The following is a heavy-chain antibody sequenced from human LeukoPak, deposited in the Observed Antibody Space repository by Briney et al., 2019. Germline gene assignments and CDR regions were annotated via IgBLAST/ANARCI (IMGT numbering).Heavy chain of an antibody. CDR1: GGSISSYY. CDR3: ARDILEWSAFDI. Sequence: ASETLSLTCTVSGGSISSYYWSWIRQPPGKGLEWIGYIYYSGGTNYNPSLKSRVTISVDTSKNQFSLKLSSVTAADTAVYYCARDILEWSAFDIWGQGTMVTVSS. V-gene: IGHV4-59*01. J-gene: IGHJ3*02. CDR2: IYYSGGT. D-gene: IGHD3-3*01.